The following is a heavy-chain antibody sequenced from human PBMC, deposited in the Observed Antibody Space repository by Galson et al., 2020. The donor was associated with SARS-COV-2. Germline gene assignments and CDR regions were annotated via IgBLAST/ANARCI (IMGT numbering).Heavy chain of an antibody. J-gene: IGHJ4*02. Sequence: SETLSLTCTVSGGSIFNYYWGWIRQPPGKALEWIGYISHTGITNYNPSFKSRVTISVDTSKNQFSLRLSSVIAADTAVYFCVRQSRDTDNSLTNFDFWGQGTLVTVSS. CDR3: VRQSRDTDNSLTNFDF. CDR1: GGSIFNYY. V-gene: IGHV4-59*08. CDR2: ISHTGIT. D-gene: IGHD2-2*01.